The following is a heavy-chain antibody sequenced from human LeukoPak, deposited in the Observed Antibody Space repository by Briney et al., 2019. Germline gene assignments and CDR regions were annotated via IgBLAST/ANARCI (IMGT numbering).Heavy chain of an antibody. CDR2: MNPNSGNT. J-gene: IGHJ6*02. Sequence: ASVKVSCKASGYTFTSYDINWVRQATGQGLEWMGWMNPNSGNTGYAQKFQGRVTTTRNTSISTAYMELSSLRSEDTAVYYCARGYDFWRDYYYGMDVWGQGTTVTVSS. D-gene: IGHD3-3*01. V-gene: IGHV1-8*01. CDR3: ARGYDFWRDYYYGMDV. CDR1: GYTFTSYD.